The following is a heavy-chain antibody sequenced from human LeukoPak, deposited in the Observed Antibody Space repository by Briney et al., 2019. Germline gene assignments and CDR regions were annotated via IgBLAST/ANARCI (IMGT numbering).Heavy chain of an antibody. CDR3: ARDQEGFDY. V-gene: IGHV1-2*06. CDR1: GYTFTGYY. J-gene: IGHJ4*02. Sequence: ASVKVSCKASGYTFTGYYIHWMRQAPGQGLEWMGRINPDSGGPNYAHKFQGRVTVTRDTSTSTVHMELSGLRSEDTAVYYCARDQEGFDYWGQGTLVTVSS. CDR2: INPDSGGP.